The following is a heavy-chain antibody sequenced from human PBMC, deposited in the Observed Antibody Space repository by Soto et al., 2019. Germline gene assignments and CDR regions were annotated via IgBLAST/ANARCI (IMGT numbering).Heavy chain of an antibody. D-gene: IGHD1-26*01. Sequence: SETLSLTCAVYGGSFSGYYWSWIRQPPGKGREWIGEINHSGSTNYNPSLNSQFTISVDTSKNQFSQKLSSVTAADTAVYYCAVLTNEGTKWGPNDAFDIWGQGTMVTVSS. V-gene: IGHV4-34*01. CDR2: INHSGST. J-gene: IGHJ3*02. CDR1: GGSFSGYY. CDR3: AVLTNEGTKWGPNDAFDI.